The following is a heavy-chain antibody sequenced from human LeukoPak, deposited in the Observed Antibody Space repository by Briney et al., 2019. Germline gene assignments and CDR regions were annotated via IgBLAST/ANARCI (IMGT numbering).Heavy chain of an antibody. CDR1: GGSISSGSYY. V-gene: IGHV4-61*02. CDR2: IYTSGST. J-gene: IGHJ6*02. D-gene: IGHD3-3*01. CDR3: ARGWRQTIFAYGMDV. Sequence: SQTLSLTCTVSGGSISSGSYYWSWIRQPAGKGLEWIGRIYTSGSTNYNPPLKSRVTISVDTSKNQFSLKLSSVTAADTAVYYCARGWRQTIFAYGMDVWGQGTTVTVSS.